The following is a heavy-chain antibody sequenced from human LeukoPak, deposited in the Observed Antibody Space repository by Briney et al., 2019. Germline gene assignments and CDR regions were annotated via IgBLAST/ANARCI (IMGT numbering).Heavy chain of an antibody. CDR3: ARHGYTASHYFLDF. CDR1: SGSINSYY. Sequence: SETLSLTCTVSSGSINSYYWGWVRKPAGRGLEWIGRIYTTGKTDYNPSLKSRLTMSVDTSKRQFSLNLTSVTAADTAIYFCARHGYTASHYFLDFWSQGTLVPVSS. D-gene: IGHD3-16*01. V-gene: IGHV4-4*07. CDR2: IYTTGKT. J-gene: IGHJ4*02.